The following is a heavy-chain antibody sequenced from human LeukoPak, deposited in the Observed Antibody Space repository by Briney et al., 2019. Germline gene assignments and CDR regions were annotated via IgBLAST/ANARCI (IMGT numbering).Heavy chain of an antibody. CDR3: AGLRFDFWSGYTHPYFDY. V-gene: IGHV4-39*01. J-gene: IGHJ4*02. CDR2: IDYSGTT. CDR1: GGSISSSSYS. D-gene: IGHD3-3*01. Sequence: KPSETLSLTCTVSGGSISSSSYSWGWIRQPPGKGLEWIGSIDYSGTTYYNPSLKSRVTISVDTSKIQFSLKLSSVAATDTALYFCAGLRFDFWSGYTHPYFDYWGQGTLVTVSS.